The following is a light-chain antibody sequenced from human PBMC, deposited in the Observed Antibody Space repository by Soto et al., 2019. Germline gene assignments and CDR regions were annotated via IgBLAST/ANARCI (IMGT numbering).Light chain of an antibody. V-gene: IGKV3-20*01. CDR1: QSVRSNY. CDR2: DAS. CDR3: QQYGSSPPNI. Sequence: ESVLTQSPGTLSLSPGERATLSCRASQSVRSNYLAWYQQKPGQAPRLLIYDASSRATGIPDRFSGSGSGTDFTLTISRLEPEDFAVYYCQQYGSSPPNIFGQGTKLEIK. J-gene: IGKJ2*01.